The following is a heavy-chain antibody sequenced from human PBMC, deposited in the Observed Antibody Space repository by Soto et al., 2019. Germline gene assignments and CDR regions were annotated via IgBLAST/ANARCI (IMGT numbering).Heavy chain of an antibody. D-gene: IGHD3-9*01. CDR1: GVTFISCA. J-gene: IGHJ4*02. Sequence: GGSLRHSCAVSGVTFISCAMNWVRQATGKGLEWVSLISGGGGTTYYADSVKGRFTISRDNSKNTLYLQMNSLRAEDTAVYYCARRLMGYDVLTGYYPFDYWGQGTLVTVSS. V-gene: IGHV3-23*01. CDR3: ARRLMGYDVLTGYYPFDY. CDR2: ISGGGGTT.